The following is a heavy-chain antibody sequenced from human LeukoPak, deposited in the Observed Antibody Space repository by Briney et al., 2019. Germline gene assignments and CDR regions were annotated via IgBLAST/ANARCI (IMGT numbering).Heavy chain of an antibody. V-gene: IGHV1-18*01. CDR2: ISAYNGNT. CDR1: GYTFTCYG. CDR3: ARDAWELNAFDI. Sequence: ASVKVSCKASGYTFTCYGISWVRQAPGQGLEWMGWISAYNGNTNYAQKFQGRVTMTTDTSTSTAYMELRSLRSDDTAVYYCARDAWELNAFDIWGQGTMVTVSS. J-gene: IGHJ3*02. D-gene: IGHD1-26*01.